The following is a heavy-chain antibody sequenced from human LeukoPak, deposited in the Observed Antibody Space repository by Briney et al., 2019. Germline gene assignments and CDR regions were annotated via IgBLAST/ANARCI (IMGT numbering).Heavy chain of an antibody. Sequence: GASVKASCKASGGTFSSYAISWVRQAPGQGLEWMGGIIPIFGTADYAQKFQGRVTITRDESTSTAYMELSSLRSEDTAVYYCARELHNWFDPWGQGTPVTVSS. CDR2: IIPIFGTA. V-gene: IGHV1-69*05. J-gene: IGHJ5*02. CDR3: ARELHNWFDP. CDR1: GGTFSSYA.